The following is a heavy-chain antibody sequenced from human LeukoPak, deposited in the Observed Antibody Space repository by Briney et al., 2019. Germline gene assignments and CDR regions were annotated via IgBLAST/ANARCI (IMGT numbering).Heavy chain of an antibody. CDR3: AVGFGVTAMVLGY. Sequence: PSETLSLTCTASGGSFSNSRYHCGWIRQPPGKGLEWIGSIYYSGSTYYNPSLKSRVTISVDTSKNQFSLKLSSVTAADTAEYYCAVGFGVTAMVLGYWGQGTLVTVSS. J-gene: IGHJ4*02. V-gene: IGHV4-39*01. D-gene: IGHD5-18*01. CDR1: GGSFSNSRYH. CDR2: IYYSGST.